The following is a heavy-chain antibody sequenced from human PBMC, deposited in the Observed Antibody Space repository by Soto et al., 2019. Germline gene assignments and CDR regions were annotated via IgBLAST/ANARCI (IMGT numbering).Heavy chain of an antibody. J-gene: IGHJ5*02. CDR2: INPSGGST. V-gene: IGHV1-46*01. CDR3: ARGRRSDYWFDP. CDR1: GYTFTSYS. Sequence: ASVKVSCKESGYTFTSYSMHWVRRAPGQGHECMGIINPSGGSTSHAQKFQGIVTMTRDTSTSTVYKELSSLRSEDTAVYYCARGRRSDYWFDPWGQGTLVTVSS.